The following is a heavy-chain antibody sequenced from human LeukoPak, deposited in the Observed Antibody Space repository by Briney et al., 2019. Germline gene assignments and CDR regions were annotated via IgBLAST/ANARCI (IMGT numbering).Heavy chain of an antibody. V-gene: IGHV4-59*01. J-gene: IGHJ4*02. D-gene: IGHD2-15*01. CDR2: IYYSGST. Sequence: SETLSLTCTVSGGSISSYYWSWIRQPPGKGLEWIGYIYYSGSTNYNPSLKSRVTISVDTSKNQFSLKLSSVIAADTAVYYCARRIGPFDYWGQGTLVTVSS. CDR1: GGSISSYY. CDR3: ARRIGPFDY.